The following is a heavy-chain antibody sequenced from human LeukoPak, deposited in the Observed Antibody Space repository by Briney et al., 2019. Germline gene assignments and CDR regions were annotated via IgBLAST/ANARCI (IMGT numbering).Heavy chain of an antibody. J-gene: IGHJ6*03. V-gene: IGHV3-7*01. CDR1: GFTFSSYW. CDR2: IKKDGSEK. Sequence: GGSLRLSCAASGFTFSSYWMSWVRQAPAKGLEWVANIKKDGSEKYYVDSVKGRFTISRDSAKKTLYLQMNSLRAEDTAVYFCAKGSKAVLFTRDRYMDVWGKGTTVTISS. D-gene: IGHD6-19*01. CDR3: AKGSKAVLFTRDRYMDV.